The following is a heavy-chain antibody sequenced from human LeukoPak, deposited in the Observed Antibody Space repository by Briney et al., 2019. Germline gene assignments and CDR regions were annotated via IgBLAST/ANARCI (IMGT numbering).Heavy chain of an antibody. V-gene: IGHV1-58*01. CDR3: AAVYKGFPVPRGDY. J-gene: IGHJ4*02. CDR1: GFTFTSSA. CDR2: IVVGSGNT. D-gene: IGHD5-24*01. Sequence: SVKVSCKASGFTFTSSAVQWVRQARGQRLEWIGWIVVGSGNTNYAQKFQERVTITRDMSTSTAYMELSSLRSEDTAVYYCAAVYKGFPVPRGDYWGQGTLVTVSS.